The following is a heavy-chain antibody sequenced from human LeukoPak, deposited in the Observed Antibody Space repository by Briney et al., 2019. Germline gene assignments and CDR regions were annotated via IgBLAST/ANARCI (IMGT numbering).Heavy chain of an antibody. CDR3: ARGTKSRVRIAAAGNSPFDY. D-gene: IGHD6-13*01. J-gene: IGHJ4*02. CDR2: IRQDGSEK. CDR1: GFTFSSYW. Sequence: GGSLRLSCAASGFTFSSYWMSWVRQAPGKGLEWVANIRQDGSEKYYVDSVKGRFTISRDNSKNTLYLQMNSLRAEDTAVYYCARGTKSRVRIAAAGNSPFDYWGQGTLVTVSS. V-gene: IGHV3-7*04.